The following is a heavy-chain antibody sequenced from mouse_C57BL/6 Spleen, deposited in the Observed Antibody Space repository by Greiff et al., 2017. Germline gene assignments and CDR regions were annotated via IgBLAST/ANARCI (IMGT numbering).Heavy chain of an antibody. CDR1: GFTFSDYG. Sequence: EVQLVESGGGLVKPGGSLKLSCAASGFTFSDYGMHWVRQAPEKGLEWVAYISSGSSTIYYADTVKGRFTISRDNAKNTLFLQMTSLRSEDTAMYYCAIYYSNYGYAMDYWGQGTSVTVSS. D-gene: IGHD2-5*01. CDR2: ISSGSSTI. V-gene: IGHV5-17*01. CDR3: AIYYSNYGYAMDY. J-gene: IGHJ4*01.